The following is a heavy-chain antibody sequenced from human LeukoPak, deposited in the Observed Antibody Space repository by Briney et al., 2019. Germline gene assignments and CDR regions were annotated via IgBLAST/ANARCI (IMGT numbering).Heavy chain of an antibody. V-gene: IGHV4-28*01. CDR2: IYYTGST. CDR1: GSSIASLNW. D-gene: IGHD3-10*01. J-gene: IGHJ4*02. CDR3: ACQPQSRAMVRGVIPRGPFDY. Sequence: PSETLSLTCSVSGSSIASLNWWGWIRQPPGKGLEWIGYIYYTGSTNYNPSLKSRVTISVDTSKNQFSLKLSSVTAADTAVYYCACQPQSRAMVRGVIPRGPFDYWGQGTLVTVSS.